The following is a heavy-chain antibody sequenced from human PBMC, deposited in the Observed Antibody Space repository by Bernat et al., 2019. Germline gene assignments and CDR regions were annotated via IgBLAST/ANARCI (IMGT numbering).Heavy chain of an antibody. CDR1: GFIFSNYG. J-gene: IGHJ4*02. D-gene: IGHD3-10*01. CDR3: AIGSYGSGSLHYFDY. CDR2: ISYDGSNK. Sequence: QVQLVESGGGVVQPGRSLRLSCAASGFIFSNYGMHWVRQAPGKGLEWVAVISYDGSNKYYVDSVKGRFTISRDNSKNTMYLQMNNLRAQDTAMYYCAIGSYGSGSLHYFDYWGQGTLVTVSS. V-gene: IGHV3-30*03.